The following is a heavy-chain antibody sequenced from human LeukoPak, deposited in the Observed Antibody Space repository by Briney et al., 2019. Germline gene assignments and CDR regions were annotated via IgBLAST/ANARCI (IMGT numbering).Heavy chain of an antibody. CDR2: INPNSGGT. V-gene: IGHV1-2*02. J-gene: IGHJ5*02. CDR3: ASTSPYCGGDCYSESFDP. Sequence: ASVKVSCKASGYTFTGYYMHWVRQAAGQGLEWMGWINPNSGGTNYAQKFQGRVTMTRDTSISTAYMELSRLRSDDTAVYYCASTSPYCGGDCYSESFDPWGQGTLVTVSS. D-gene: IGHD2-21*02. CDR1: GYTFTGYY.